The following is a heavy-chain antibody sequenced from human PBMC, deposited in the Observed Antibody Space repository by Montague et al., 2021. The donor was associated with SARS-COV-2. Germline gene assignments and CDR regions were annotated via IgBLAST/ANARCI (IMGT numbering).Heavy chain of an antibody. CDR3: ARIGDGYNATPGY. D-gene: IGHD5-24*01. V-gene: IGHV4-34*01. CDR1: VGSFSGYY. CDR2: INHSGST. Sequence: SETLSLTCAVYVGSFSGYYWSWIRQPPGKGLEWIGEINHSGSTNYNPSLRSRITILVDTSKNQFSLKLSSVTAADTAVYYCARIGDGYNATPGYWGQGAMVTVSS. J-gene: IGHJ4*02.